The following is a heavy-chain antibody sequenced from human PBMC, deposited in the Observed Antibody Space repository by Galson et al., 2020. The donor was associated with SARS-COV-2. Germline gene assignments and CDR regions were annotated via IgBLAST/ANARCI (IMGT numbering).Heavy chain of an antibody. D-gene: IGHD2-15*01. CDR1: GGSISSYY. CDR3: ARAPGYCSGGSCYTLDY. CDR2: IYTSGST. Sequence: SETLSLTCTVSGGSISSYYWSWIRQPAGKGLEWIGRIYTSGSTNYNPSLKSRVTMSVDTSKNQFSLKLSSVTAADTAVYYCARAPGYCSGGSCYTLDYWGQGTLVTVSS. V-gene: IGHV4-4*07. J-gene: IGHJ4*02.